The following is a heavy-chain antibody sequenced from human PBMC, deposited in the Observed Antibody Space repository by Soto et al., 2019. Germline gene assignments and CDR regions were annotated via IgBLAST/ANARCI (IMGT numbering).Heavy chain of an antibody. CDR1: GDSLRGQS. J-gene: IGHJ6*02. Sequence: SETLSLTCAVVGDSLRGQSWNWIRQSPGKGLEWIGEIDQSGGANYNPSLKSRAIISDDTSKNQFSLTLTSVTAADTAVYYCAREDSYGWSGESLDVCVQGTTVAVS. V-gene: IGHV4-34*01. D-gene: IGHD6-19*01. CDR3: AREDSYGWSGESLDV. CDR2: IDQSGGA.